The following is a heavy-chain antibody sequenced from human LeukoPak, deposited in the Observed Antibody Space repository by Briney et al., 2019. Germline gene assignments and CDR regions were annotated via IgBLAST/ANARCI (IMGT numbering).Heavy chain of an antibody. CDR2: IYTSGST. V-gene: IGHV4-4*07. D-gene: IGHD5-24*01. Sequence: SETLSLTCTVSGGSISSYYWSWIRQPAGKGLEWIGRIYTSGSTNYNPSLKSRVTISVDTSKNQFSLKLSSVTAADTAVYYCARWLQYYDAFDIWGQGTMVTVSS. J-gene: IGHJ3*02. CDR1: GGSISSYY. CDR3: ARWLQYYDAFDI.